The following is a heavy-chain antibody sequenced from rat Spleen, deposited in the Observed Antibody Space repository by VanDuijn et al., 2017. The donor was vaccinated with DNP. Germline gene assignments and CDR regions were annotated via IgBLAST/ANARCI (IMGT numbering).Heavy chain of an antibody. V-gene: IGHV5S13*01. Sequence: EVELVESGGGLVQPGRSMKLSCAASGFTFSEYGMAWIRQGPTKGLEWVASMSTRGDNIYYRDSVKGRFTISRDHARNTLFLQVDSLRSEDTATYYCARHAYPGHSYFDYWGQGVMVTVSS. J-gene: IGHJ2*01. D-gene: IGHD1-4*01. CDR1: GFTFSEYG. CDR2: MSTRGDNI. CDR3: ARHAYPGHSYFDY.